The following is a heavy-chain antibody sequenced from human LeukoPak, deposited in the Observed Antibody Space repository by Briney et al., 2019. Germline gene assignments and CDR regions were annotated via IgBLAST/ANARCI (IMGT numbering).Heavy chain of an antibody. Sequence: NPSQTLSLTCTVSGGSISSGGYYWSWIRQHPGKGLEWIGYIYYSGSTYYNPSPKSRVTISVDTSKNQFSLKLSSVTAADTAVYYCARGRWYGGNSGRPWFDPWGQGTLVTVSS. CDR3: ARGRWYGGNSGRPWFDP. CDR2: IYYSGST. D-gene: IGHD4-23*01. V-gene: IGHV4-31*03. CDR1: GGSISSGGYY. J-gene: IGHJ5*02.